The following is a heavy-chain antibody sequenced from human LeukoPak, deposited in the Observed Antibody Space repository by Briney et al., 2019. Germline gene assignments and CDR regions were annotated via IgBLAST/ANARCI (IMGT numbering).Heavy chain of an antibody. CDR3: AREEQLDYFDY. V-gene: IGHV4-59*01. D-gene: IGHD6-6*01. CDR1: GGSISSYY. J-gene: IGHJ4*02. CDR2: IYYSGST. Sequence: SETLSLTCTVSGGSISSYYWSWILQPPGKGLEWIGYIYYSGSTNYNPSLKSRVTISVDTSKNQFSLKLSSVTAADTAVYYCAREEQLDYFDYWGQGTLVTVPS.